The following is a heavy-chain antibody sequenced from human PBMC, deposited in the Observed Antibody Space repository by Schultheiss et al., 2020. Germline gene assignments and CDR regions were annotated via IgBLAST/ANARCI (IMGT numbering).Heavy chain of an antibody. Sequence: SETLSLTCTVSGGSISSYYWSWIRQPPGKGLEWIGYIYYSGSTNYNPYLKSRVTISVDKSKNQFSLKLSSVTAADTAIYYCARWGLAWGGGTLVTVSS. CDR1: GGSISSYY. CDR2: IYYSGST. D-gene: IGHD1-26*01. V-gene: IGHV4-59*12. CDR3: ARWGLA. J-gene: IGHJ5*02.